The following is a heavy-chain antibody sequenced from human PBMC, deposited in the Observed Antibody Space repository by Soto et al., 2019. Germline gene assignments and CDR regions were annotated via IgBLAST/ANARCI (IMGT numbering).Heavy chain of an antibody. J-gene: IGHJ4*02. CDR1: GFTSSSYA. CDR3: ARDESYYGSGSYRYDDGFAAVSLFDY. V-gene: IGHV3-30-3*01. Sequence: GGSLRLSCAASGFTSSSYAMHWVRQAPGKGLEWVAVISYDGSNKYYADSVKGRFTISRDNSKNTLYLQMNSLRAEDTAVYYCARDESYYGSGSYRYDDGFAAVSLFDYWGQGTLVTVSS. D-gene: IGHD3-10*01. CDR2: ISYDGSNK.